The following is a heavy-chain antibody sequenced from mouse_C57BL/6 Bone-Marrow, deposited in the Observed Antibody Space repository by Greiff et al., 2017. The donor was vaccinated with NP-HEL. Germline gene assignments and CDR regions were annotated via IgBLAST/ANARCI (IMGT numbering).Heavy chain of an antibody. Sequence: VQLQQSGAELVRPGTSVKMSCKASGYTFTNYWIGWAKQRPGHGLEWIGDIYPGGGYTNYNEKFKGKATLTADKSSSTAYMQFSSLTSEDSAIYYCARCDSNPREDWGQGTSVTVSS. CDR2: IYPGGGYT. J-gene: IGHJ4*01. D-gene: IGHD2-5*01. CDR3: ARCDSNPRED. CDR1: GYTFTNYW. V-gene: IGHV1-63*01.